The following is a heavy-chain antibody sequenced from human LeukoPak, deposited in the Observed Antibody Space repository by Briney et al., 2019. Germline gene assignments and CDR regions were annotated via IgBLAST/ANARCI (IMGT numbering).Heavy chain of an antibody. CDR1: GGTFSSYA. J-gene: IGHJ5*02. Sequence: ASVKVSCKASGGTFSSYAISWVRQAPGQGLEWMGGIIPIFGTANYAQKFQGRVTITADESTSTAYMELSSPRSEDTAVYYCALARDIVVVVAADNWFDPWGRRTLVTVSS. CDR2: IIPIFGTA. D-gene: IGHD2-15*01. V-gene: IGHV1-69*13. CDR3: ALARDIVVVVAADNWFDP.